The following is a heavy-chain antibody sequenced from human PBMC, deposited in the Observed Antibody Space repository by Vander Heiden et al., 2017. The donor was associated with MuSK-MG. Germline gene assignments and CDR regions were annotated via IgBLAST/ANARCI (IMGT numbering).Heavy chain of an antibody. CDR3: ASAWFDP. Sequence: EVPLMESGGGLVQPGGSLSLSCEASGFTFNNYGLNWVRQAPGKGLEWVSYIDSSSSNIYYADSVKGRFTVSRDKARNSLYLQMNSLRVEDTAVYYCASAWFDPWGQGTLVTVSS. CDR2: IDSSSSNI. V-gene: IGHV3-48*01. CDR1: GFTFNNYG. J-gene: IGHJ5*02.